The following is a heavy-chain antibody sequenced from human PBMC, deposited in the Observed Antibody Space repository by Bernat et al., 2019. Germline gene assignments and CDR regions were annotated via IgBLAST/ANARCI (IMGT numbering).Heavy chain of an antibody. V-gene: IGHV3-30*02. CDR1: GFSFSTYT. D-gene: IGHD2-15*01. J-gene: IGHJ6*02. CDR3: ARDRSSDHPRDYYYYGMDV. Sequence: VEPGGSLRLSCVVSGFSFSTYTMHWVRQAPGKGLEWVAFIRPEGSNGYSGDPVKGRFTISRDNSKNTLYLQMNSLRPEDTAVYYCARDRSSDHPRDYYYYGMDVWGQGTTVTVSS. CDR2: IRPEGSNG.